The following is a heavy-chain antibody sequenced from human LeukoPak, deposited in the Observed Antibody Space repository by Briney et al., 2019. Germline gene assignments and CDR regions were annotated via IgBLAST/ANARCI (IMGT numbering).Heavy chain of an antibody. CDR2: IYYSGST. J-gene: IGHJ5*02. D-gene: IGHD6-13*01. CDR1: GGSISSSSYH. CDR3: ARRLIAAAGTDWFDP. V-gene: IGHV4-39*01. Sequence: SETLSLTCTVSGGSISSSSYHWGWIRQPPGKGLEWIGSIYYSGSTYYNPSLKSRVTISVDTSKNQFSLKLSSVTAADTAVYYCARRLIAAAGTDWFDPWGQGTLVTVSS.